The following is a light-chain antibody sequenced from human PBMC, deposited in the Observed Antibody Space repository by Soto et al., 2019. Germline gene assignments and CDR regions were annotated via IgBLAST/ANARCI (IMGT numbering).Light chain of an antibody. Sequence: DIQMTQSPSTLSAFVGDRVTITCRTSQSIDTWLAWHQQKPGKAPKLLIYKASTLKSGAPSRFSGSGSGTEFTLTISSLQPDDFATYYCQHYNSYSEAFGQGTKVDI. CDR2: KAS. CDR1: QSIDTW. CDR3: QHYNSYSEA. J-gene: IGKJ1*01. V-gene: IGKV1-5*03.